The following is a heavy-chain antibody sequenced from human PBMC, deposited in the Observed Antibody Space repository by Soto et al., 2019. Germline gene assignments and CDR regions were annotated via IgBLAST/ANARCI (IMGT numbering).Heavy chain of an antibody. D-gene: IGHD6-19*01. Sequence: GGSLRLSCAASGFTFSDYYMSWFRQAPGKGLEWVSYITSSGSTIYYADSVKGRFTVSRDNAKNSLYLQMNSLRAEHTAVYYCARENEQCVAADNWRQRTLVTVSS. CDR2: ITSSGSTI. CDR1: GFTFSDYY. J-gene: IGHJ4*02. CDR3: ARENEQCVAADN. V-gene: IGHV3-11*01.